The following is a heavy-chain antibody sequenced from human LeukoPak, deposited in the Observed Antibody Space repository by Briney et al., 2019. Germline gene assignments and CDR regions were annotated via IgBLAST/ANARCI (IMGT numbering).Heavy chain of an antibody. CDR1: GGSISSSRNY. CDR3: ARMCSSSGWYPRFDY. J-gene: IGHJ4*02. CDR2: IYYSGTT. D-gene: IGHD6-19*01. V-gene: IGHV4-39*01. Sequence: PSETLSLTCSVSGGSISSSRNYWGWIRQPPGKGLEWIGSIYYSGTTYYNPSLKSRVTISVDTSKNQFSLKLSSVTAADTAVYYCARMCSSSGWYPRFDYWGQGTLVTVSS.